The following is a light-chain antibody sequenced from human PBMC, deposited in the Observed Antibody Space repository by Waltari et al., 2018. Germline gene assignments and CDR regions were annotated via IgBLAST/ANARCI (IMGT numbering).Light chain of an antibody. CDR1: QSISRY. CDR3: QKYGSLPAT. V-gene: IGKV3-20*01. Sequence: EIMLTQSPGTLSLSPGERATLSCRASQSISRYLAWYQHKPGQAPRLLIYDASSRATGIPDRFSGSWSETDFSLTISRLEPEDFAVYYCQKYGSLPATFGQGTKVEIK. CDR2: DAS. J-gene: IGKJ1*01.